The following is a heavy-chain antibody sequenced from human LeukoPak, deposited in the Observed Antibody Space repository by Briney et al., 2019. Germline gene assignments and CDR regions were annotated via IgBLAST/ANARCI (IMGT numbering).Heavy chain of an antibody. J-gene: IGHJ4*02. V-gene: IGHV1-8*03. CDR3: ARVAAAGTLYRKDFDY. Sequence: ASVKVSCKASGYTFTSYDMNWVRQATGQGLEWMGWMNPNSGNTGYAQKFQGRVTITRNTSISTAYMELSSLRSEDTAVYYCARVAAAGTLYRKDFDYWGQGTLVTVSS. CDR2: MNPNSGNT. D-gene: IGHD6-13*01. CDR1: GYTFTSYD.